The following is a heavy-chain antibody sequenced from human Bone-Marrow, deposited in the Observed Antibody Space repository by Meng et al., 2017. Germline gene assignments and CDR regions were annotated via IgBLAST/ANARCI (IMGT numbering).Heavy chain of an antibody. J-gene: IGHJ4*02. CDR3: TRNEYYCLGY. Sequence: VQLQGAGPGLARPPGTLSLTCAVSGGSSSSDHWWSWVRQSPGNGLEWSGEIYHDGSARYNPSLKSRVTISVDRAKNQFSLTLTSVTAADTAVYYCTRNEYYCLGYWGQGTLVTVSS. CDR2: IYHDGSA. CDR1: GGSSSSDHW. V-gene: IGHV4-4*03. D-gene: IGHD3-16*01.